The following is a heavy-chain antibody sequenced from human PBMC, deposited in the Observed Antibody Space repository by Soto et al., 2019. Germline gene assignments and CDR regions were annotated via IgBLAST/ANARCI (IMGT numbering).Heavy chain of an antibody. Sequence: PSETLSLTCTVSGGSISSSSYYWGWIRQPPGKGLEWIGSIYYSGSTYYNPSLKSRVTISVDTSKNQFSLKLSSVTAADTAVYYCARHGGVLLWFGELFQAFFDYWGQGTLVTVSS. V-gene: IGHV4-39*01. CDR1: GGSISSSSYY. D-gene: IGHD3-10*01. CDR3: ARHGGVLLWFGELFQAFFDY. J-gene: IGHJ4*02. CDR2: IYYSGST.